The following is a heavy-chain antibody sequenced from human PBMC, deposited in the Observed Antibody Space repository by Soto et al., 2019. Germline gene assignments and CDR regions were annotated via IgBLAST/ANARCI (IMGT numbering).Heavy chain of an antibody. V-gene: IGHV1-69*13. CDR3: ARGGTITGTTRNNWFDP. D-gene: IGHD1-20*01. Sequence: GASVKVSCKASGGTFSSYAISWVRQAPGQGLEWMGGIIPIFGTANYAQKFQGRVTITADESTSTAYMELSSLRSEDTAVYYCARGGTITGTTRNNWFDPWGQGTLVTVS. J-gene: IGHJ5*02. CDR2: IIPIFGTA. CDR1: GGTFSSYA.